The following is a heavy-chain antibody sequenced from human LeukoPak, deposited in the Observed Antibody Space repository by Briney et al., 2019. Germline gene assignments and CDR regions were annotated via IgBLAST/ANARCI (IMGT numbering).Heavy chain of an antibody. Sequence: GGSLRLSCAASGFTVSSNYIWVRQAPGKGLEWVSAITATSSYTYDADSVQGRFTISRDNSKNTLYLQMNSLRPEDTAIYYCAKLFDSGTYNNFFHYWGQGTLVTVSS. J-gene: IGHJ4*02. CDR1: GFTVSSNY. CDR3: AKLFDSGTYNNFFHY. V-gene: IGHV3-23*01. D-gene: IGHD3-10*01. CDR2: ITATSSYT.